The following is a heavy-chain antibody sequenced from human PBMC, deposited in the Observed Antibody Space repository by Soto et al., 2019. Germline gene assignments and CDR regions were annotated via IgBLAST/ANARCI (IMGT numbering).Heavy chain of an antibody. CDR2: IYHSGST. CDR3: ARGKIPTGTFDY. D-gene: IGHD1-1*01. CDR1: GYSISSGYY. Sequence: SETLSLTCAVSGYSISSGYYWGWIRQPPGKGLEWIGSIYHSGSTYYNPSLKSRVTISVDTSKNQFSLKLSSVTAADTAVYYCARGKIPTGTFDYWCQGTLVTVSS. J-gene: IGHJ4*02. V-gene: IGHV4-38-2*01.